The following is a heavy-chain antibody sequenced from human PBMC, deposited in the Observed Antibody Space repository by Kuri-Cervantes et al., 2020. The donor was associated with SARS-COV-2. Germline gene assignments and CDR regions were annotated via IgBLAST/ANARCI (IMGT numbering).Heavy chain of an antibody. Sequence: LSLTCAAPGITFSSFAISWVRQAPGKGLEWFSGISGSGGSTYYADSVKGRFTISRDNSKNTLYLQMNSLRAEDTAVYYCAKDRIVVVIAREDPFDIWGQGTMVTVSS. J-gene: IGHJ3*02. V-gene: IGHV3-23*01. CDR3: AKDRIVVVIAREDPFDI. D-gene: IGHD2-21*01. CDR2: ISGSGGST. CDR1: GITFSSFA.